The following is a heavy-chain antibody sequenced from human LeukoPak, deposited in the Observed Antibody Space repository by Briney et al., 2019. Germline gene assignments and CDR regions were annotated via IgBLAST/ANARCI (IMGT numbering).Heavy chain of an antibody. V-gene: IGHV3-64*01. J-gene: IGHJ5*02. D-gene: IGHD2-15*01. CDR1: GFTFNSYA. CDR2: ISGNGDIT. Sequence: GGSLRLSCAASGFTFNSYAMHWVRQAPGKGLQYVSTISGNGDITYYANSVKGRFTISRDNSKNTLYLQMGSLRAEDMAVYYCARDAPDYCSGGSCYFGGSNGGFDPWGQGTLVTVSS. CDR3: ARDAPDYCSGGSCYFGGSNGGFDP.